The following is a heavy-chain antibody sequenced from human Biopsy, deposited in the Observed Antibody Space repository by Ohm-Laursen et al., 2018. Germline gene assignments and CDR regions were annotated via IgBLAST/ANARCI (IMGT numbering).Heavy chain of an antibody. CDR3: ATKLTGYFHH. Sequence: TVKISCKVPEGTFSNYGVNWVRQAPGQGLEWLGGNIPILGTGNYAQKFQDRVTVAADTSTSTATMELRSLRSDDTAVYYCATKLTGYFHHWGQGTLVIVSS. CDR1: EGTFSNYG. J-gene: IGHJ1*01. V-gene: IGHV1-69*06. CDR2: NIPILGTG. D-gene: IGHD3-9*01.